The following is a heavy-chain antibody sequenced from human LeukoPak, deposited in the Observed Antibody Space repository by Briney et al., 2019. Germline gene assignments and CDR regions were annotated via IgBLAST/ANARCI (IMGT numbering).Heavy chain of an antibody. Sequence: GGSLRLSCAASGFTFSSYWMSWVRQAPGKGLEWVANIKQDGSEKYYVDSVKGRFTISRDNAKNSLYLQLNTLRPEDTAVYYCVQGWRDNWGQGTLVTVSS. CDR2: IKQDGSEK. CDR1: GFTFSSYW. CDR3: VQGWRDN. V-gene: IGHV3-7*01. J-gene: IGHJ4*02. D-gene: IGHD2-15*01.